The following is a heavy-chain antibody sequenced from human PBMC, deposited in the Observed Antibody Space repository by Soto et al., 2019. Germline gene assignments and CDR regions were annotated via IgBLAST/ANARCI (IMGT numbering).Heavy chain of an antibody. CDR1: GFTFSSYA. V-gene: IGHV3-30-3*01. Sequence: GGSLRLSCAASGFTFSSYAMHWVRQAPGKGLEWVAVISYDGSNKYYADSVKGRFTISRDNSKNTLYLQMNSLRAEDTGVYYCARDGGRYFDYWGQGTLVTVSS. D-gene: IGHD3-16*01. CDR2: ISYDGSNK. J-gene: IGHJ4*02. CDR3: ARDGGRYFDY.